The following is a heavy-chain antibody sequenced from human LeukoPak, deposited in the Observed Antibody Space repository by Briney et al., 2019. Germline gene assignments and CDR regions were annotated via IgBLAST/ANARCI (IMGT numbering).Heavy chain of an antibody. V-gene: IGHV3-23*01. D-gene: IGHD6-13*01. Sequence: GGTLRLSCAASGFIFSSYAMSWVLQAPGQGLEWVSAMSGSGCSTYYADYVKGRFTISRDNSKNTLYLQMNSLRAEDTAVYYCAKGRYSSSTSSDGWGQGTLVTVSS. CDR1: GFIFSSYA. CDR2: MSGSGCST. J-gene: IGHJ4*02. CDR3: AKGRYSSSTSSDG.